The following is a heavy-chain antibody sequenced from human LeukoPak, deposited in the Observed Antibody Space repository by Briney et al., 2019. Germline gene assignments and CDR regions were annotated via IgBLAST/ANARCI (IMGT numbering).Heavy chain of an antibody. V-gene: IGHV3-11*04. CDR1: GFSVSNYY. D-gene: IGHD3-22*01. CDR2: ISSSGSSI. Sequence: GGSLRLSCAASGFSVSNYYMSWVRQAPGKGLEWVSYISSSGSSIYYADSVKGRFTISRDNARNSLYLQMNSLRAEDTAVYYCARDKGVSGYSIDYWGQGTLVTVSS. J-gene: IGHJ4*02. CDR3: ARDKGVSGYSIDY.